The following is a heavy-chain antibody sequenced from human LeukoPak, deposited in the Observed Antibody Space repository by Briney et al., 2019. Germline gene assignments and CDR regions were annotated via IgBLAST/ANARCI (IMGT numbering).Heavy chain of an antibody. Sequence: ASVKVSCKASEYIFITDYIHRVRQAPGQGLEWMGTINPSGDSATYAQNFQGRVTMTRDTSTSTVYMELSSLTSEDTAVYYCARDFLTGAGTFDYWGQGTLVTVSS. V-gene: IGHV1-46*01. J-gene: IGHJ4*02. D-gene: IGHD3-9*01. CDR2: INPSGDSA. CDR3: ARDFLTGAGTFDY. CDR1: EYIFITDY.